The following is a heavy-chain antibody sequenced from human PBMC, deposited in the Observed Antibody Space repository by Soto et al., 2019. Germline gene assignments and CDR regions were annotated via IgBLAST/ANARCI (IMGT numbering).Heavy chain of an antibody. V-gene: IGHV3-53*01. Sequence: GGSLRLSCAASGFTVSSNYMSWVRQAPGKVLEWVSVIYSGGSTYYADSVKGRFTISRDNSKNTLYLQMDSLRAEDTAVYYCVRGYSDFEGRRMDVWGQGTTVTVSS. J-gene: IGHJ6*02. CDR2: IYSGGST. CDR1: GFTVSSNY. CDR3: VRGYSDFEGRRMDV. D-gene: IGHD4-17*01.